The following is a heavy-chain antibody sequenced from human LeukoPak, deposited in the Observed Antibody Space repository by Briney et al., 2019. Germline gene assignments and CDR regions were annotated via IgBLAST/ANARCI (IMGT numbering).Heavy chain of an antibody. Sequence: GASVKVSCKASGYTFTSYYMHWVRQAPGQGLEWMGWMNPNSGNTGYAQKFQGRVTMTRNTSISTAYMELNSLRSEDTAVYYCARWYSYGSDYYYYYMDVWGKGTTVTISS. V-gene: IGHV1-8*02. D-gene: IGHD5-18*01. J-gene: IGHJ6*03. CDR3: ARWYSYGSDYYYYYMDV. CDR2: MNPNSGNT. CDR1: GYTFTSYY.